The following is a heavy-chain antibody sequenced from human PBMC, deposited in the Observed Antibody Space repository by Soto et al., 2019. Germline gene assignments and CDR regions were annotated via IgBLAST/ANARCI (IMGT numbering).Heavy chain of an antibody. Sequence: ASVKVSCKASGYTFTSYGISWVRQAPGQGLEWMGWISAYNGNTNYAQKLQGRVTMTTDTSTSTAYMELRSLRSDDTAVYYCASSTPDDYIWGSYRHDDAFDIWGQGTMVTVSS. D-gene: IGHD3-16*02. CDR2: ISAYNGNT. CDR3: ASSTPDDYIWGSYRHDDAFDI. J-gene: IGHJ3*02. V-gene: IGHV1-18*01. CDR1: GYTFTSYG.